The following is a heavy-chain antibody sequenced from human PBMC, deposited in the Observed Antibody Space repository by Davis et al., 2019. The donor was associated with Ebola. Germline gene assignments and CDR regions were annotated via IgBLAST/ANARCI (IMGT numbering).Heavy chain of an antibody. V-gene: IGHV4-39*01. J-gene: IGHJ4*02. CDR1: GGSISSSSYY. Sequence: PSETLSLTCTVSGGSISSSSYYWGWIRQPPGKGLEWIGSIYYSGSTYYNPSLKSRVTISVDTSKNQFSLKLSSVTAADTAVYYCARERGEYCSSPSCYNYFDYWGQGTVVTVSS. CDR2: IYYSGST. D-gene: IGHD2-2*02. CDR3: ARERGEYCSSPSCYNYFDY.